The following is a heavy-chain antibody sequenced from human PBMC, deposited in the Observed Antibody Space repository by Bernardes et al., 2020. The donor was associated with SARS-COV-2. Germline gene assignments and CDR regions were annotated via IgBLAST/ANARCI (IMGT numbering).Heavy chain of an antibody. D-gene: IGHD1-26*01. CDR3: AKIQWEHPGLGAFDI. V-gene: IGHV3-9*01. J-gene: IGHJ3*02. Sequence: GGSLRLSCAASGFTVSRDDLSWVRQAPGKGLEWVSGISWNSGSIGYADSVKGRFTISRDNAKNSLYLQMNSLKAEDTALYYCAKIQWEHPGLGAFDIWGQGTMVTVSS. CDR1: GFTVSRDD. CDR2: ISWNSGSI.